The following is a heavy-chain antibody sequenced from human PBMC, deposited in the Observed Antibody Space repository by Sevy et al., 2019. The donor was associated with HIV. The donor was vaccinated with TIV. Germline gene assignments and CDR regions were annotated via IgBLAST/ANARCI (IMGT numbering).Heavy chain of an antibody. J-gene: IGHJ5*02. D-gene: IGHD2-21*02. CDR1: GGSISSSSYY. CDR3: ARRGGNSVTAKWFDP. V-gene: IGHV4-39*01. CDR2: IYYVGST. Sequence: SETLSLTCTVSGGSISSSSYYWGWIRQPPGKGLEWIGSIYYVGSTYYNPSLKSRVTISVDTSKNQFSLKLNSVTAADTSVYYCARRGGNSVTAKWFDPWGQGTLVTVSS.